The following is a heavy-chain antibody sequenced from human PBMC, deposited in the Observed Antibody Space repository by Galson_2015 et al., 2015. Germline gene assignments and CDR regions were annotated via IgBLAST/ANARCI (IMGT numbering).Heavy chain of an antibody. CDR3: ASRRLVESAAIWYYGIDV. J-gene: IGHJ6*02. D-gene: IGHD2-2*01. CDR2: IYHSGST. V-gene: IGHV4-4*01. Sequence: TLSLTCAVSGASISSGHWWNWVRQAPGKGLEWVGEIYHSGSTNYNPSLSSRLTISLDKSKNYFSLKLTSTTAADTAVYSCASRRLVESAAIWYYGIDVWGQGTTVTVSS. CDR1: GASISSGHW.